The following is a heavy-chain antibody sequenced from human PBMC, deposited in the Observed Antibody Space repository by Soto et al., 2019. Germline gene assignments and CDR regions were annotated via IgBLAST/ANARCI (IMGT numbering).Heavy chain of an antibody. Sequence: SETLSLTCTVSGGSISSGGYYWSWIRQHPGKGLEWIGYIYYSGSTYYNPSLKSRVTISVDTSKNQFSLKLSSVTAADTAVYYCARGRLHLGELSSNWFDPWGQGTLVTVSS. V-gene: IGHV4-31*03. J-gene: IGHJ5*02. D-gene: IGHD3-16*02. CDR1: GGSISSGGYY. CDR3: ARGRLHLGELSSNWFDP. CDR2: IYYSGST.